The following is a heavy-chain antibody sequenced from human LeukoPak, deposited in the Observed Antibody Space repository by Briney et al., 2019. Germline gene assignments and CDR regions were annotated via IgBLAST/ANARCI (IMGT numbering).Heavy chain of an antibody. CDR2: IIPILGIA. CDR3: ARGPLTGYSYGYGMDV. D-gene: IGHD5-18*01. CDR1: GGTFSSYA. J-gene: IGHJ6*02. Sequence: SVKVPCKASGGTFSSYAISWVRQAPGQGLEWMGRIIPILGIANYAQKFQGRVTITADKSTSTAYMELSSLRSEDTAVYYCARGPLTGYSYGYGMDVWGQGATVTVSS. V-gene: IGHV1-69*04.